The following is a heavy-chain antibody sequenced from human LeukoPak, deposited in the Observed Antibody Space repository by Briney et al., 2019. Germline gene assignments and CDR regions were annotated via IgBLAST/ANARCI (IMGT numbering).Heavy chain of an antibody. CDR3: ARGIRSPLFDY. V-gene: IGHV1-18*01. J-gene: IGHJ4*02. Sequence: ASVKVSCKASGYTFTNYGISWVRQAPGQGLEWMGWISAYNANTNYAQKFQGRVTMTTDTSTSTAYMELRSLRSDDSAVYYCARGIRSPLFDYWGLGTLVTVSP. CDR2: ISAYNANT. CDR1: GYTFTNYG. D-gene: IGHD3-16*01.